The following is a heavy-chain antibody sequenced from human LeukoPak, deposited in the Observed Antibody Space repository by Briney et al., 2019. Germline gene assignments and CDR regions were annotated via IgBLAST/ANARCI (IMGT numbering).Heavy chain of an antibody. CDR3: ARGPGDFDASDI. Sequence: GGSLRLSCVASGFTFTDYFMSWVRQAPGKGLEWVASIKHNGGEKYYVDSVKGRFTISRDNAQKSLWLQMNSLRVEDTAVYYCARGPGDFDASDIWGQGTMVTVSS. CDR1: GFTFTDYF. D-gene: IGHD1-14*01. J-gene: IGHJ3*02. CDR2: IKHNGGEK. V-gene: IGHV3-7*01.